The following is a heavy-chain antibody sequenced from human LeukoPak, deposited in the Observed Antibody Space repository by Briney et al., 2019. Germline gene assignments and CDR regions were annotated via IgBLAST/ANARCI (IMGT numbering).Heavy chain of an antibody. J-gene: IGHJ6*03. CDR3: ARDALPYYYDSSGYVYYYYMDV. D-gene: IGHD3-22*01. Sequence: ASVKVSCKASGYTFTSYDINWVRQATGQGLEWMGWISAYNGNTNYAQKLQGRVTMTTDTSTSTAYMELRSLRSDDTAVYYCARDALPYYYDSSGYVYYYYMDVWGKGTTVTISS. CDR2: ISAYNGNT. CDR1: GYTFTSYD. V-gene: IGHV1-18*01.